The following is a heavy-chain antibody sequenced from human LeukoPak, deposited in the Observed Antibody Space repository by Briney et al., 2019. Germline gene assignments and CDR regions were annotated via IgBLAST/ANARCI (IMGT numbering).Heavy chain of an antibody. CDR2: INHSGST. V-gene: IGHV4-34*01. CDR3: ASQDYDILTGLTPA. Sequence: KTSETLSLTCAVYGGSFSGYYWSRIRQPPGKGLEWIGEINHSGSTNYNPSLKSRVTISVDTSKNQFSLKLSSVTAADTAVYYCASQDYDILTGLTPAWGQGTLVTVSS. J-gene: IGHJ5*02. CDR1: GGSFSGYY. D-gene: IGHD3-9*01.